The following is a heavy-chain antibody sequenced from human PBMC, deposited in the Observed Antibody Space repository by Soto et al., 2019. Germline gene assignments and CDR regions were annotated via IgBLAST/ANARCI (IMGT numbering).Heavy chain of an antibody. CDR2: ISSTSSYI. V-gene: IGHV3-21*01. J-gene: IGHJ2*01. D-gene: IGHD6-19*01. Sequence: EVQLVESGGGLVKPGGSLRLSCAASRFTFSSYTMNWGRQSPGKGLEWVSSISSTSSYIYYADSVKGRFTISRDDATNSLYLQMNSLRAEDTAVYYCARLPSAFTSSGWLWYFDLWGRGTLVTVSS. CDR3: ARLPSAFTSSGWLWYFDL. CDR1: RFTFSSYT.